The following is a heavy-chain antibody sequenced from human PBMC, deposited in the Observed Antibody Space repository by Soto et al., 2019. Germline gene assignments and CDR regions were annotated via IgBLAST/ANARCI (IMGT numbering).Heavy chain of an antibody. CDR2: IYYSGST. CDR3: ARQVPAAAAGRDY. CDR1: GGSISSSSYY. Sequence: QLQLQESGPGLVKPSETLSLTCTVSGGSISSSSYYWGWIRQPPGKGLEWIGSIYYSGSTYYNPSLKSRVPFAVDTAKTQFSLNLSSVTAADTAVYYCARQVPAAAAGRDYWGQGTLVTVSS. D-gene: IGHD6-13*01. V-gene: IGHV4-39*01. J-gene: IGHJ4*02.